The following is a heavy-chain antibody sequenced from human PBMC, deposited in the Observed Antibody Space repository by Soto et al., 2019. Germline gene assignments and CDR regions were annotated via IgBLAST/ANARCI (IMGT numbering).Heavy chain of an antibody. CDR2: IKEDGSEK. CDR1: GFTFSLYW. V-gene: IGHV3-7*03. CDR3: ARGCIVRGGTFYYYYYMDV. D-gene: IGHD3-10*01. J-gene: IGHJ6*03. Sequence: EVQLVESGGGLVQPGGSLRLSCAASGFTFSLYWMSWVRQAPGKVLEWVANIKEDGSEKYYVDSVKGRLTISRGNAKNSLYLQMNRMRAEDTAVYYCARGCIVRGGTFYYYYYMDVWGKGTTVTVS.